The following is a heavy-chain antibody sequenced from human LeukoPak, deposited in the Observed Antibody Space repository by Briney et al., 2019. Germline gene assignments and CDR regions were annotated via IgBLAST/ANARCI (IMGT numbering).Heavy chain of an antibody. J-gene: IGHJ4*02. V-gene: IGHV4-4*07. D-gene: IGHD3-22*01. Sequence: SETLSLTCTVSGGSISSYYWSWIRQPAGKGLEWIGRIYTSGSTNYNPSLKSRVTMSVDTSKNQFSLKLSSVTAADTAVYYCARGRGAYYDSSGYYLKDYFDYWGQGTLVTVS. CDR1: GGSISSYY. CDR3: ARGRGAYYDSSGYYLKDYFDY. CDR2: IYTSGST.